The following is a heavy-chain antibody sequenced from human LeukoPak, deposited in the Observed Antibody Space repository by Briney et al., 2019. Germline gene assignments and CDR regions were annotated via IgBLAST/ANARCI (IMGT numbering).Heavy chain of an antibody. CDR3: ARDYYDYYYDSSGYYGLAY. Sequence: GGSLRLSCAASGFPFSTYGMHWVRQAPGKGLEWVAVIWYDGSNKNYADSVKGRFTISRDNFKDTLDLQMNSLRAEDTAVYYCARDYYDYYYDSSGYYGLAYWGQGTLVTVSS. V-gene: IGHV3-33*01. J-gene: IGHJ4*02. CDR1: GFPFSTYG. CDR2: IWYDGSNK. D-gene: IGHD3-22*01.